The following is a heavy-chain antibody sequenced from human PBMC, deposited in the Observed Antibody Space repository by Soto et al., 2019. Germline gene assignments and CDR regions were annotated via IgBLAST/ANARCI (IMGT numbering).Heavy chain of an antibody. D-gene: IGHD1-7*01. CDR2: ISGSAGST. V-gene: IGHV3-23*01. CDR1: GFTFRSYS. CDR3: AKGNSWSPALVLDI. Sequence: GGSLRLSCAASGFTFRSYSMNWVRQAPGKGLEWVSAISGSAGSTYYADSVKGRFTISRDTSKNTLYLQMNSLRAEDTAVYYCAKGNSWSPALVLDIWVQGTMVTVSS. J-gene: IGHJ3*02.